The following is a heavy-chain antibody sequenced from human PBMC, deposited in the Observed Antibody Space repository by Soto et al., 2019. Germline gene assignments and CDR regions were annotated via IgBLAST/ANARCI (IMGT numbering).Heavy chain of an antibody. CDR3: ARGDLTHDF. Sequence: SETLSLTCAVYGGSFSDYYWSWIRQPPGKGLEWIGEINHSGSTNYSPSLKSRVTISVDTPKNQFSLKLSSVTAADTAVYYCARGDLTHDFWGQGTLVTVSS. CDR2: INHSGST. CDR1: GGSFSDYY. V-gene: IGHV4-34*01. J-gene: IGHJ4*02.